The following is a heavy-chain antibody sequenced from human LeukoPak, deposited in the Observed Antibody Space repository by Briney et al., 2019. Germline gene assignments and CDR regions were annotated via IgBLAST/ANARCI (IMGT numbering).Heavy chain of an antibody. CDR2: ISAYNGNT. J-gene: IGHJ4*02. CDR3: ARGRAVPQPQLIDY. V-gene: IGHV1-18*01. CDR1: GYTFTSYG. Sequence: ASVKVSCKASGYTFTSYGISWVRQAPGQGLEWMGWISAYNGNTNYAPKFQGRVTMTRDTSISTAYMELRSLRSDDTAVYYCARGRAVPQPQLIDYWGQGTLVTVSS. D-gene: IGHD1-1*01.